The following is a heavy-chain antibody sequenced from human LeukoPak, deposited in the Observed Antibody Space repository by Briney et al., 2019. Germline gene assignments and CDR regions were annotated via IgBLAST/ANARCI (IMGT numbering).Heavy chain of an antibody. CDR3: ARLRGFGAEYWYFDL. CDR1: GFTFSSYA. Sequence: PGGSLRLSCAASGFTFSSYAMHWVRQAPGKGLEWVAVISYDGSNKYYADSVKGRFTISRDNSKNTLYLQMNSLRAEDTAVYYCARLRGFGAEYWYFDLWGRGTLVTVSS. CDR2: ISYDGSNK. V-gene: IGHV3-30-3*01. D-gene: IGHD3-10*01. J-gene: IGHJ2*01.